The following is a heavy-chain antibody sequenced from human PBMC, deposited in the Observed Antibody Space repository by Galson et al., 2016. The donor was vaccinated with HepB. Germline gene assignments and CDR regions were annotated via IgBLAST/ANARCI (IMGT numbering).Heavy chain of an antibody. V-gene: IGHV1-46*01. J-gene: IGHJ4*02. CDR3: AVGVRVGASQAWDY. Sequence: SVKVSCKASGYTFTSYYMHWVRQAPGQGLEWMGIISPSGGSTNYAQKFQGRVTMTRDTSTSTVYMELRSLRSEDAAVYYCAVGVRVGASQAWDYWGQGTLVTVSS. D-gene: IGHD1-26*01. CDR1: GYTFTSYY. CDR2: ISPSGGST.